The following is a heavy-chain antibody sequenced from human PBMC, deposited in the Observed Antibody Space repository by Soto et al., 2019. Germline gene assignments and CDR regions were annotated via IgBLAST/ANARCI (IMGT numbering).Heavy chain of an antibody. CDR1: GGCICISAFY. V-gene: IGHV4-31*11. D-gene: IGHD5-18*01. Sequence: SITCAVSGGCICISAFYWSWIRQHPGKGLEWIGYVSRSGSTYYNPSLKSRVIISVDTSKNQFSLSLTSVTAADTAVYYCAREYTYGSNFFDCWGQGALVTVSS. CDR3: AREYTYGSNFFDC. J-gene: IGHJ4*02. CDR2: VSRSGST.